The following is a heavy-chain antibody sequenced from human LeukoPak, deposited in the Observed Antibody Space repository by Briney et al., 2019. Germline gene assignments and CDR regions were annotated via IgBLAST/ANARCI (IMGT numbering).Heavy chain of an antibody. CDR2: ISSSSSYI. CDR1: GFTFSSYS. Sequence: GGSLRLSCAASGFTFSSYSMNWVRQAPGKGLEWVSSISSSSSYIYYADSVKGRFTISRDNAKNSLYLQMNSLRAEDTAVYYCARDFAPIDYYGSGSYSWGQGTLVTVSS. CDR3: ARDFAPIDYYGSGSYS. D-gene: IGHD3-10*01. V-gene: IGHV3-21*01. J-gene: IGHJ4*02.